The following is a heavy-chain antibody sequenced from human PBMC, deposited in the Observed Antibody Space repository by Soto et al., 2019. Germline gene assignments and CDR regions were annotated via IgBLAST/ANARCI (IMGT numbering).Heavy chain of an antibody. CDR2: IYYSGST. CDR3: ARDRSLIVGAMYYYYGMDV. V-gene: IGHV4-59*01. D-gene: IGHD1-26*01. CDR1: GGSISSYY. Sequence: PSETLSLTCTVSGGSISSYYWIWTRQPPGKGLEWIGYIYYSGSTNYNPSLKSRVTISVDTSKNQFSLKLSSVTAADTAVYYCARDRSLIVGAMYYYYGMDVWGQGTTVTVSS. J-gene: IGHJ6*02.